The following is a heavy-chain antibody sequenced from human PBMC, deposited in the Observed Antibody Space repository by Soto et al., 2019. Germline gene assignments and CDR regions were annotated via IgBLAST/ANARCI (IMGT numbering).Heavy chain of an antibody. CDR2: IFSSGST. Sequence: QVQLQESGPGLVKPSETLSLTCTVSGGSVSSGSYYWSWIRQPPGKGLEWIGYIFSSGSTNYNPSLTSRVTISVDTSKNQFSLKLRSVTAADTAVYYCARDGANYGDYGFWGHGILVTVSS. CDR1: GGSVSSGSYY. V-gene: IGHV4-61*01. J-gene: IGHJ4*01. CDR3: ARDGANYGDYGF. D-gene: IGHD4-17*01.